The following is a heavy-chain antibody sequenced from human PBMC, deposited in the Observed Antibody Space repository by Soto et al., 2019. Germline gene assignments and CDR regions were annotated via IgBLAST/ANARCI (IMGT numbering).Heavy chain of an antibody. D-gene: IGHD3-22*01. Sequence: ASVKVSCKASGYTFTSYGISWVRQAPGQGLEWMGWISAYNGNTNYAQKLQGRVTMTTDTSTSTAYMELRSLRSDDTAVYYCAPDHYDSSGYYYYGMDVWGQGTTVTVSS. CDR1: GYTFTSYG. V-gene: IGHV1-18*04. CDR2: ISAYNGNT. CDR3: APDHYDSSGYYYYGMDV. J-gene: IGHJ6*02.